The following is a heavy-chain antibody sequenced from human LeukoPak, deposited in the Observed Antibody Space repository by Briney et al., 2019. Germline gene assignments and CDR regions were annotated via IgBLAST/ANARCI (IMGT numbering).Heavy chain of an antibody. D-gene: IGHD1-26*01. V-gene: IGHV4-59*08. CDR1: GGSISSYY. CDR2: IYYSGST. J-gene: IGHJ4*02. Sequence: SETLSLTCTVSGGSISSYYWSWIRQPPGKGLEWSGYIYYSGSTNYNPSLKSRVTISVDTSKKQFSLKLSSVTAADTAVYYCARLPVGAPYVDYWGQGTLVTVSS. CDR3: ARLPVGAPYVDY.